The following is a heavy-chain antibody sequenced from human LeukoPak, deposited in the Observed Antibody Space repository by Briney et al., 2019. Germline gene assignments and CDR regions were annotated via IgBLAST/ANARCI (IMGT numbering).Heavy chain of an antibody. V-gene: IGHV1-69*01. CDR2: IIPIFGTA. Sequence: ASVKVPCKASGGTFSSYAISWVRQAPGQGLEWMGGIIPIFGTANYAQKFQGRVTITADESTSTAYMELSSLRSEDTAVYYCARDQSPYYGDYDLGAFDIWGQGTMVTVSS. D-gene: IGHD4-17*01. CDR1: GGTFSSYA. CDR3: ARDQSPYYGDYDLGAFDI. J-gene: IGHJ3*02.